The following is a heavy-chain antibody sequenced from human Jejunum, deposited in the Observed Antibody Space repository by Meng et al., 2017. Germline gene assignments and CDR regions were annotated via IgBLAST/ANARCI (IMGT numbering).Heavy chain of an antibody. Sequence: SETLSLTCTVSGDSVSSDNYYWRWIRQPPGQGLEWIGYVYYSGHTDYNPSLKRRVTISIDKSTNQFSLRLSFVTAADTAVYYCARVILYSGSYYFDFWGQGTLVTVSS. D-gene: IGHD1-26*01. V-gene: IGHV4-61*01. CDR1: GDSVSSDNYY. CDR3: ARVILYSGSYYFDF. J-gene: IGHJ4*02. CDR2: VYYSGHT.